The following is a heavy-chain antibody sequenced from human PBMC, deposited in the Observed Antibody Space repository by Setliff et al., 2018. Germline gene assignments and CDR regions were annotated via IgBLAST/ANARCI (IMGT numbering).Heavy chain of an antibody. V-gene: IGHV1-18*01. J-gene: IGHJ4*02. CDR1: GYTSINYG. CDR2: ISGSTDNT. D-gene: IGHD2-21*02. Sequence: RASVKVSCKASGYTSINYGISWVRQAPGQGLEWMGWISGSTDNTNYAQKFRGRVTLTTDTSTGTAYMEVRSLRSDDTAQYYCVRVRPCGVDCSTGVGGPYYFDHWGQGTLVTVSS. CDR3: VRVRPCGVDCSTGVGGPYYFDH.